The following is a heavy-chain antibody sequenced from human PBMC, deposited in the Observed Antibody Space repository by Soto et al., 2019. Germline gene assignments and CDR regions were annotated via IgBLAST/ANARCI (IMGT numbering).Heavy chain of an antibody. V-gene: IGHV1-8*01. CDR3: ARVDTAMVTGYFDL. D-gene: IGHD5-18*01. Sequence: QVQLVQSGAEVKKPGASVKVSCKASGYTFTSYDINWVRQATGQGLEWMGWMNPNSGNTGYAQKFQGRVTMTRDTAIGTAYMELSSLRSEDTAVYYCARVDTAMVTGYFDLWGRGTLVPVSS. CDR1: GYTFTSYD. CDR2: MNPNSGNT. J-gene: IGHJ2*01.